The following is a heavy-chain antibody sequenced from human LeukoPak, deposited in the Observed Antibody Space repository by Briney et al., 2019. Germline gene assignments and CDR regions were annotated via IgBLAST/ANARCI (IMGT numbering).Heavy chain of an antibody. CDR1: GFTFSSYA. CDR2: ISGSGGST. D-gene: IGHD3-10*01. CDR3: AKDGPYGSGSYPLGY. J-gene: IGHJ4*02. V-gene: IGHV3-23*01. Sequence: GGSLRLSCAASGFTFSSYAMSWVRQAPGKGLEWVSAISGSGGSTYCADSVKGRFTISRDNSKNTLYLQMNSLRAEDTAVYYCAKDGPYGSGSYPLGYWGQGTLVTVSS.